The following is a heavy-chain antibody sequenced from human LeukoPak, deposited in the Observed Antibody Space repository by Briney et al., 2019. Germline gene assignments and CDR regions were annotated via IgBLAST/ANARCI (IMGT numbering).Heavy chain of an antibody. D-gene: IGHD6-13*01. CDR2: INPNSGGT. CDR3: ARARRAAAANLDY. CDR1: GYTFTGYY. J-gene: IGHJ4*02. Sequence: ASVKVSCRASGYTFTGYYIHWVRQAPGQGLEWMGWINPNSGGTNYAQKFQGRVTMTRDTSISTAYMELSRLRSDDTAVYYCARARRAAAANLDYWGQGTLVTVSS. V-gene: IGHV1-2*02.